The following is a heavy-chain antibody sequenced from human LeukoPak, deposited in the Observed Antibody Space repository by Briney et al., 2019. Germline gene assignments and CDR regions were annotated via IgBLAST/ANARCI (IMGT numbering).Heavy chain of an antibody. CDR2: INAGNGNT. D-gene: IGHD5-12*01. J-gene: IGHJ5*02. CDR1: GYTFTSYA. CDR3: ARSGDIVATIQTHNWFDP. V-gene: IGHV1-3*01. Sequence: GASVKGSCKASGYTFTSYAMHWVRQAPGQRLEWMGWINAGNGNTKYSQKFQGRVTITRDTSASTAYMELSSLRSEDTAVYYCARSGDIVATIQTHNWFDPWGQGTLVTVSS.